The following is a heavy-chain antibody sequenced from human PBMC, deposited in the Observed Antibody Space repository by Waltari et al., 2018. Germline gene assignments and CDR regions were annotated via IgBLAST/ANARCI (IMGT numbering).Heavy chain of an antibody. CDR1: GGTFSSYA. CDR3: ARDHRVGDYALDY. CDR2: IIPILGIA. J-gene: IGHJ4*02. V-gene: IGHV1-69*10. D-gene: IGHD4-17*01. Sequence: QVQLVQSGAEVKKPGSSVKVSCKASGGTFSSYAISWVRQAPGQGLEWMGGIIPILGIANYAQKCQGRVTITADKSTSTAYMELSSLRSEDTAVYYCARDHRVGDYALDYWGQGTLVTVSS.